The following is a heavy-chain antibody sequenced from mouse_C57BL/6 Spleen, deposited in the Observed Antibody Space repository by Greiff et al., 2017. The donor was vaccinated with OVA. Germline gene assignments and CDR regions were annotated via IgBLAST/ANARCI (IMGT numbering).Heavy chain of an antibody. CDR1: GFTFSDYG. J-gene: IGHJ4*01. CDR3: ARDLYYAMDY. Sequence: EVKLVESGGGLVKPGGSLKLSCAASGFTFSDYGMHWVRQAPEKGLEWVAYISSGSSTIYYADTVKGRFTIPRDNAKNTLFLQMTSLRSEDTAMYYCARDLYYAMDYWGQGTSVTVSS. CDR2: ISSGSSTI. V-gene: IGHV5-17*01.